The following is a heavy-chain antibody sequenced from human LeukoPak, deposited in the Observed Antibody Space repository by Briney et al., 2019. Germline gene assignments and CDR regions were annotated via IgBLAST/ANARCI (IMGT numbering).Heavy chain of an antibody. CDR1: GGSISSSSYY. CDR3: ARVAYYYDSSGYYGPYYYYYYMDV. J-gene: IGHJ6*03. Sequence: PSETLSLTCTVSGGSISSSSYYWGWIRQPPGKGLEWIGSIYHSGSTYYNPSLKSRVTISVDTSKNQFSLKLSSVTAADTAVYYCARVAYYYDSSGYYGPYYYYYYMDVWGKGTTVTVSS. CDR2: IYHSGST. V-gene: IGHV4-39*07. D-gene: IGHD3-22*01.